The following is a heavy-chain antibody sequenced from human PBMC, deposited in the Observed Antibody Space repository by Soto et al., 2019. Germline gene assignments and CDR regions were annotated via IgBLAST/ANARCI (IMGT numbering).Heavy chain of an antibody. D-gene: IGHD3-10*01. CDR1: GFTFDDYA. CDR3: ARDPERVLLPVL. CDR2: ISWNSDGSST. J-gene: IGHJ4*02. V-gene: IGHV3-9*01. Sequence: GGSLRLSCAASGFTFDDYAMHWARQAPGKGLEWVSGISWNSDGSSTSYADSVKGRFTISRDNAKNTLYLQMNSLRAEDTAVYYCARDPERVLLPVLWGQGTLVTVSS.